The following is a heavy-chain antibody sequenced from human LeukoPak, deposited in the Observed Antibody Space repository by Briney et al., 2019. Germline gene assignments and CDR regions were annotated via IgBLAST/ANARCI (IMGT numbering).Heavy chain of an antibody. D-gene: IGHD6-13*01. J-gene: IGHJ4*02. Sequence: GGSLRLSCAASGLTFSSYWMTWVRQATGKGLEWVANIKPDGSETYYLDPVKGRFTISRDNAKNLLYLQMNSLRGEDTAVYYCGGFGYEAAVDLWGQGTLVTVSS. V-gene: IGHV3-7*01. CDR1: GLTFSSYW. CDR3: GGFGYEAAVDL. CDR2: IKPDGSET.